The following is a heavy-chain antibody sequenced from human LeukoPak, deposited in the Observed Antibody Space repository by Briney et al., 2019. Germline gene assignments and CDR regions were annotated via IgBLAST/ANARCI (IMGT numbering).Heavy chain of an antibody. D-gene: IGHD2-2*01. Sequence: PSETLSLTCTVSGGSISSYYWSWIRQPPGKGLEWIGYIYYSGSTNYNPSLKSRVTISVDTSKNQFSLKLSSVTAADTAVYYCARVIVPAAYDYWGQGTLVTVSS. CDR3: ARVIVPAAYDY. CDR2: IYYSGST. CDR1: GGSISSYY. J-gene: IGHJ4*02. V-gene: IGHV4-59*12.